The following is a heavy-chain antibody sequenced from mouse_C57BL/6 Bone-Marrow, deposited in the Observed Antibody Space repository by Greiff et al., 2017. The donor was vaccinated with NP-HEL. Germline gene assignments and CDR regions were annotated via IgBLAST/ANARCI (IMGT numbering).Heavy chain of an antibody. Sequence: VKLMESGAELARPGASVKMSCKASGYTFTSYTMHWVKQRPGLGLEWIGYFNPSSGYTKYNQKFKDTATLTADKSSSTAYMQLSSLTSEDSAVYYCARRVYDSSFAYWGQGTLVTVST. J-gene: IGHJ3*01. CDR3: ARRVYDSSFAY. CDR1: GYTFTSYT. CDR2: FNPSSGYT. D-gene: IGHD1-1*01. V-gene: IGHV1-4*01.